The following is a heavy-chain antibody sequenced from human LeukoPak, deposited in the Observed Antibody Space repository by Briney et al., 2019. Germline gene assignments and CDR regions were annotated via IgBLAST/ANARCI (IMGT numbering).Heavy chain of an antibody. CDR2: IYYSGST. J-gene: IGHJ3*02. Sequence: SETPSLTCTVSGGSISSGGYYWSWIRQHPGKGLEWIGYIYYSGSTYYNPSLKSRVTISVDTSKNQFSLKLSSVTAADTAVYYCARSEGVEMATIGAFDIWGQGTMVTVSS. D-gene: IGHD5-24*01. CDR3: ARSEGVEMATIGAFDI. CDR1: GGSISSGGYY. V-gene: IGHV4-31*03.